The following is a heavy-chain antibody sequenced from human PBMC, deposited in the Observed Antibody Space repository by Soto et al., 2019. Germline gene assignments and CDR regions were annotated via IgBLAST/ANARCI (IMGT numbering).Heavy chain of an antibody. CDR1: GGSFSGYY. V-gene: IGHV4-34*01. CDR3: ASAYYDSSGYSAY. J-gene: IGHJ4*02. CDR2: INHSGST. D-gene: IGHD3-22*01. Sequence: QVQLQQWGAGLLKPSETLSLTCAVYGGSFSGYYWSWIRQPPGKGLEWIGEINHSGSTNYNPSLKSRVTISVDTSNNQFSLKLSSVTAADTAVHYCASAYYDSSGYSAYWGQGTLVTVSS.